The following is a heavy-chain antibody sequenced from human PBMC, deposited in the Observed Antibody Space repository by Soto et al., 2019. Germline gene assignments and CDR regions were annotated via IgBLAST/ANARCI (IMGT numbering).Heavy chain of an antibody. J-gene: IGHJ4*02. D-gene: IGHD1-26*01. CDR1: GYSFTGYA. Sequence: ASVKVSCKASGYSFTGYAMHWVRQAPGQRLEWMGWINAGNGNTKYSQKFQGRVTMTTDTSTSTAYVELRSLRSDDTAVYYCARAPEVGAPPALYYFDYWGQGTLVTVSS. V-gene: IGHV1-3*01. CDR2: INAGNGNT. CDR3: ARAPEVGAPPALYYFDY.